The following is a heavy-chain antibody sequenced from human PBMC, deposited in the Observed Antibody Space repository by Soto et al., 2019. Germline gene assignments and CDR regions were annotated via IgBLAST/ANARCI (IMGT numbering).Heavy chain of an antibody. Sequence: SVKVSCKASGGTFISYGISWLLQAPRQVLEWMGGIIPIFGAANYAQKFQGRVTITADESTSTAYMELSSLRSEDTAVYYCARRGYDSSGYYHDAFDIWGQGTMVTVSS. CDR1: GGTFISYG. D-gene: IGHD3-22*01. CDR3: ARRGYDSSGYYHDAFDI. V-gene: IGHV1-69*13. J-gene: IGHJ3*02. CDR2: IIPIFGAA.